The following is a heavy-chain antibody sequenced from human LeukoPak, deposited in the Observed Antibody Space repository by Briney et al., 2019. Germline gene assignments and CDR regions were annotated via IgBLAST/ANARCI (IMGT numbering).Heavy chain of an antibody. CDR1: GGSFSGYY. D-gene: IGHD6-19*01. J-gene: IGHJ6*02. CDR2: INHSGST. Sequence: PSETLSLTCAVYGGSFSGYYWSWIRQPPGKGLEWIGEINHSGSTNYNPSLKSRVTISVDTSKNQFSLKLSSVTAADTAVYYCARATVAGTFGYYYYGMDVWGQGTTVTVSS. V-gene: IGHV4-34*01. CDR3: ARATVAGTFGYYYYGMDV.